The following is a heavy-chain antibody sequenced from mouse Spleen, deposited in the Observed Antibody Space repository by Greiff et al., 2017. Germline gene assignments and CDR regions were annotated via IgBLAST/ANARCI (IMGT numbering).Heavy chain of an antibody. CDR2: IWTGGGT. J-gene: IGHJ2*01. D-gene: IGHD1-1*01. CDR1: GFSLTSYA. V-gene: IGHV2-9-1*01. Sequence: VKLVESGPGLVAPSQSLSITCTVSGFSLTSYAISWVRQPPGKGLEWLGVIWTGGGTNYNSALKSRLSISKDNSKSQVFLKMNSLQTDDTARYYCARNSYYYGGSYQYYFDYWGQGTTLTVSS. CDR3: ARNSYYYGGSYQYYFDY.